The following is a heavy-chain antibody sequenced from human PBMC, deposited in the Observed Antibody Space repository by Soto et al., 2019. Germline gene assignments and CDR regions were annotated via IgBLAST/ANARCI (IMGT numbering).Heavy chain of an antibody. Sequence: EEQLLESGGGLIQPGGSLRLSCAASGFAFYNYAMAWFRQAPGKGLEWVSGISDSGISIYYTDSVKGRFTISGDNSKYTLFLQMDRLRGEDTALYYCAKDARRTGLLGQWVGWGQGTLVTVSS. CDR2: ISDSGISI. CDR3: AKDARRTGLLGQWVG. J-gene: IGHJ4*02. CDR1: GFAFYNYA. D-gene: IGHD1-26*01. V-gene: IGHV3-23*01.